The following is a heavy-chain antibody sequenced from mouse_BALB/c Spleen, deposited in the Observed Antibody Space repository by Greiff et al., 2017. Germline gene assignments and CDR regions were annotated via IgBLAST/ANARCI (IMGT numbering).Heavy chain of an antibody. V-gene: IGHV1-87*01. J-gene: IGHJ2*01. CDR3: ASGPYYFDY. Sequence: QVQLQQSGAELARPWASVKLSCTASGYSFTSYWMQWVNQRPGQGLEWIGAIFPGVGDTRYTQKFKGKATLPAETSSSTAYMQLSSLASEDSAVSYCASGPYYFDYWGQGTTLTVSS. CDR2: IFPGVGDT. CDR1: GYSFTSYW.